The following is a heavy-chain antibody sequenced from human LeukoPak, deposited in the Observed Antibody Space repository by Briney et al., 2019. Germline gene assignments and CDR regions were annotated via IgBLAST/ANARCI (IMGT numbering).Heavy chain of an antibody. D-gene: IGHD6-6*01. J-gene: IGHJ4*02. CDR1: GLTFSRYG. CDR3: ARDYRSSSGRSIDY. V-gene: IGHV3-30*03. CDR2: ISNDGSNQ. Sequence: GGSLRFSGAASGLTFSRYGMRWVRQAPGKGLEWVAVISNDGSNQYYADSVKGRFTISRDNSKDTLYLQVNSLRAEDTAVYYCARDYRSSSGRSIDYWGQGTLVTVSS.